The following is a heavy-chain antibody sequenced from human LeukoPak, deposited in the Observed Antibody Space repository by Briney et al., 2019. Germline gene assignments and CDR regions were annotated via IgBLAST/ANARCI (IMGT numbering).Heavy chain of an antibody. J-gene: IGHJ6*03. CDR3: ARVPRSYYYYYYMDV. V-gene: IGHV4-31*03. CDR1: GGSISSGGNY. CDR2: IYYTGPT. Sequence: SETLSLTCTVSGGSISSGGNYWSWLRQHPGKGLEWLGYIYYTGPTYYNPPLKSRVTISVDTSKNQFSLKLSSVTAADTAVYYCARVPRSYYYYYYMDVWGKGTTVTVSS.